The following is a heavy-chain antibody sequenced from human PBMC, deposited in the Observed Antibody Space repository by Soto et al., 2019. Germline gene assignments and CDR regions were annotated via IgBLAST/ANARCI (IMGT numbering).Heavy chain of an antibody. CDR1: GGSISSGAYY. V-gene: IGHV4-31*03. Sequence: SETLSLTCTVSGGSISSGAYYWGWIRQHPGKGLEWIGYLSHRGTAYYTPSLKSRVSLSVDPSKSQFSLNVTSLTAADTAVYYCARVSATGTRWFDPWGPGTLVTVSS. CDR2: LSHRGTA. D-gene: IGHD6-13*01. CDR3: ARVSATGTRWFDP. J-gene: IGHJ5*02.